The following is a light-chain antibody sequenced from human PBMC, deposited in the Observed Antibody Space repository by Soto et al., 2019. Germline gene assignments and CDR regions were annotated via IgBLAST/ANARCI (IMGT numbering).Light chain of an antibody. CDR1: SSDVGGYNY. V-gene: IGLV2-14*01. Sequence: QSALTQPASVSGSPGPSITISFTGTSSDVGGYNYVSWYQHHPGNAPKLIIYEVNKRPSEISNRFSGSKSGNTASLTISGLQPEDEADYYCNSYTTRYTFVLGSGTKVTVL. J-gene: IGLJ1*01. CDR3: NSYTTRYTFV. CDR2: EVN.